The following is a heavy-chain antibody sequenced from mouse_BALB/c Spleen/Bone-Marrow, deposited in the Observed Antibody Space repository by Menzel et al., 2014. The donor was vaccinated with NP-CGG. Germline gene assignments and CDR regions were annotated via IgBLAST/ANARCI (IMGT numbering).Heavy chain of an antibody. CDR1: GYRFTDYG. J-gene: IGHJ4*01. V-gene: IGHV1S137*01. D-gene: IGHD2-1*01. CDR3: ASWDGKYAMDY. Sequence: QVQLKESGAELVRPGISVKISCKGSGYRFTDYGIHWVRQSHAKSLEWIGVLITYYGDASYNPRFKGKATMTVDKSSSTAYMEIARLTSEDSAIYYCASWDGKYAMDYWGQGTSVTASS. CDR2: LITYYGDA.